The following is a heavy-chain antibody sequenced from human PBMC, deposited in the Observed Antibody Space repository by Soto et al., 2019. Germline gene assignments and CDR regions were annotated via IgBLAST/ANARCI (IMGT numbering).Heavy chain of an antibody. J-gene: IGHJ6*02. D-gene: IGHD6-19*01. CDR3: ARRRHCSGNSCSYYYGMDV. Sequence: QVQLVQSGAEVKKPGSSVKVSCKAPGGSFSTYAITWVRQAPGHGLEWMGGIIPMIGTSTYAQQFQGRVTITADESTSTDYMELSSLTSEDTAVYFCARRRHCSGNSCSYYYGMDVWGQGTTVTVSS. CDR2: IIPMIGTS. CDR1: GGSFSTYA. V-gene: IGHV1-69*12.